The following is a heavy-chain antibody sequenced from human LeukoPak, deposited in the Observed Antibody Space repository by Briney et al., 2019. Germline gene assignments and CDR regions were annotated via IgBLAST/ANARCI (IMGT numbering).Heavy chain of an antibody. CDR2: INAGNGNT. D-gene: IGHD2-2*01. J-gene: IGHJ6*02. CDR3: ASPRYCSSTSCSSPPDV. CDR1: GYTFTSYA. Sequence: ASVKVSCKASGYTFTSYAMHWVRQAPGQRLEWMGWINAGNGNTKYSQKFQGRVTITRDTSASTAYMELSSLRSEDTAVYYCASPRYCSSTSCSSPPDVWGQGTRSPSP. V-gene: IGHV1-3*01.